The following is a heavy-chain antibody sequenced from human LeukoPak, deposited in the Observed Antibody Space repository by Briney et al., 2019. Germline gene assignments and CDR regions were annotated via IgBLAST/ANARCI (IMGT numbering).Heavy chain of an antibody. CDR3: VSPGSV. CDR2: ISGSGGST. D-gene: IGHD3-10*01. J-gene: IGHJ4*02. V-gene: IGHV3-23*01. CDR1: GFTFSSYA. Sequence: GGSLRLSCVASGFTFSSYAMSWVRRAPGKGLEWVSGISGSGGSTYYADSVKGRFTISRDNSKNTLYLQMNSLRAEDTAVYYCVSPGSVWGQGTLVTVSS.